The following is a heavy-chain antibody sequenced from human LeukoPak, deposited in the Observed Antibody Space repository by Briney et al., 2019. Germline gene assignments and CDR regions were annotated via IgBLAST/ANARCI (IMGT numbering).Heavy chain of an antibody. D-gene: IGHD2-15*01. CDR2: IYYSGRT. CDR3: ARDSCSGGSCYSFGWFDP. J-gene: IGHJ5*02. Sequence: SETLSLTCTVSGGSINSNSYYWAWIRQPPGKGLEWIGSIYYSGRTYYNPSLRSRVTISVDTSKNQFSLKLSSVTAADTAVYYCARDSCSGGSCYSFGWFDPWGQGTLVTVSS. CDR1: GGSINSNSYY. V-gene: IGHV4-39*07.